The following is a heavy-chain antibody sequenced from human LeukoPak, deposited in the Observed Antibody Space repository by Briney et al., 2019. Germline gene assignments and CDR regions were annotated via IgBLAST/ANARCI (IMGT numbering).Heavy chain of an antibody. CDR2: IYYSGST. CDR1: GGSISSGGYY. V-gene: IGHV4-31*03. CDR3: ARAGYYYDSSGKPGDFDY. Sequence: PSETLSLTCTVSGGSISSGGYYWSWIRQHPGKGLEWIGYIYYSGSTYYNPSLKSRVTISVDTSKNQFSLKLSSVTAADTAVYYCARAGYYYDSSGKPGDFDYWGQGTLVTVSS. D-gene: IGHD3-22*01. J-gene: IGHJ4*02.